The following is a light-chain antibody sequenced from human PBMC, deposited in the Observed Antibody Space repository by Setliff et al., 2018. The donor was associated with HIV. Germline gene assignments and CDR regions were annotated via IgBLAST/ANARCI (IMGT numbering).Light chain of an antibody. CDR2: EVR. Sequence: QSALTQPASVSGSPGQSITTSCTGTSSDVGGYSYVSWYQQHPGKAPKLIIYEVRNRPSGVSNRFSGSKSGNTASLTISGVQAEDEADYYCSSYAITNTLPFGTGTKVTVL. J-gene: IGLJ1*01. CDR1: SSDVGGYSY. V-gene: IGLV2-14*01. CDR3: SSYAITNTLP.